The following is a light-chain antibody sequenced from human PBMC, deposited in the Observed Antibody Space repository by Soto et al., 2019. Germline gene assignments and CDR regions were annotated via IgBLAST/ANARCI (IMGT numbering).Light chain of an antibody. CDR1: QDINNY. Sequence: IQMTQSPSSLSASVGDRVTITCPASQDINNYLNWYQQKPGKAPKLLIYDASNLETGVPSRFSGSGSGTECTFTISSLQPEDIATYFCQQFDDVPLSFGPGTKVDIK. V-gene: IGKV1-33*01. CDR2: DAS. J-gene: IGKJ3*01. CDR3: QQFDDVPLS.